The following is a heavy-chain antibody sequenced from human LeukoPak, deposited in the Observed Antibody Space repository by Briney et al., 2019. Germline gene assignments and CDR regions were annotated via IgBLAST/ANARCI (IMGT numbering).Heavy chain of an antibody. CDR2: IYYSGST. V-gene: IGHV4-59*08. D-gene: IGHD2-2*02. CDR3: ARQKLYAFDI. J-gene: IGHJ3*02. CDR1: GGSISSYY. Sequence: PPETLSLTCTLSGGSISSYYWSWIRQPPGKGLEWIGYIYYSGSTNYNPSLKSRVTISVDTSKNQFSLKLSSVTAADTAVYYCARQKLYAFDIWGQGTMVTVSS.